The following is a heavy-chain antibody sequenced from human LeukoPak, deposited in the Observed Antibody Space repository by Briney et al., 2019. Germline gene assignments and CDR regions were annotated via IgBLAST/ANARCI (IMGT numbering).Heavy chain of an antibody. J-gene: IGHJ4*02. V-gene: IGHV4-30-2*01. CDR3: ARHRASAAPYYFDS. D-gene: IGHD6-13*01. CDR1: GGSISSGGYS. Sequence: SQTLSLTCAVSGGSISSGGYSWSWIRQPPGKGLEWIGYIYHSGSTYYNPSLKSRVTISVDTSKNQFSLKLSSVTAADTAVYYCARHRASAAPYYFDSWGQGTLVTVSS. CDR2: IYHSGST.